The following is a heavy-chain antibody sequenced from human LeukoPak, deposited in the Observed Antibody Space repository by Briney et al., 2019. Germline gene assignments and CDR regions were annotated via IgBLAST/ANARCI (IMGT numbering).Heavy chain of an antibody. CDR1: GYTFTSYG. Sequence: GSSVTVSCKASGYTFTSYGISWVRQAPGQGLEWMGWISAYNGNTNYAQKLQGRVTMTTDTSTSTAYMEPRSLRSDDTAVYYCRRKRGLRYFDWLFQSTQDDYWGQGTLVTVSS. V-gene: IGHV1-18*01. CDR2: ISAYNGNT. D-gene: IGHD3-9*01. CDR3: RRKRGLRYFDWLFQSTQDDY. J-gene: IGHJ4*02.